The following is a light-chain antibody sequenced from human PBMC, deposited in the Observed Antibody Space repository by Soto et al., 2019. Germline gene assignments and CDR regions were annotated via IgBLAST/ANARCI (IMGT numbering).Light chain of an antibody. CDR2: GAS. CDR1: QSVSSN. V-gene: IGKV3-15*01. J-gene: IGKJ5*01. CDR3: KQYNNWPSIT. Sequence: EIVMTQSPATLSVSPGERATLSCRASQSVSSNLAWYQQKPGRAPRLLIYGASTRATGIPARFSGSGSGTEFTLTISSLQSEDFAVYYCKQYNNWPSITFGQGTRLEIK.